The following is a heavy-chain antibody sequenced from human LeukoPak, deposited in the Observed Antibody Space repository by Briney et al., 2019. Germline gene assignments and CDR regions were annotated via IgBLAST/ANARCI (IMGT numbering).Heavy chain of an antibody. CDR1: GFTVSSNY. D-gene: IGHD3-22*01. Sequence: GGSLRLSCAASGFTVSSNYMSWVRQAPGKGLEWVSVIYSGGSTYYADSVKGRFTIPRDNSKNTLYLQMNSLRAEDTAVYYCARDKERDDSSGYYYYYGMDVWGQGTTVTVPS. CDR2: IYSGGST. J-gene: IGHJ6*02. CDR3: ARDKERDDSSGYYYYYGMDV. V-gene: IGHV3-53*01.